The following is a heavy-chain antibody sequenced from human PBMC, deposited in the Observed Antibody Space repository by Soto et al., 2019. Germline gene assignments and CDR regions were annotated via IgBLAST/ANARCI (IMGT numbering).Heavy chain of an antibody. Sequence: QVQLVESGGGVVQPGRSLRLSCEVSGFAFNTSGMYWVRQSPGRGLEWVAVISYDGNTQYYAESLKGRFTISRDNSKNTLFLNMNRLRSEDTAVYYCARGTFDSSGDYFAGWFGPWGQGTLVTVSS. CDR2: ISYDGNTQ. D-gene: IGHD3-22*01. V-gene: IGHV3-30*03. CDR3: ARGTFDSSGDYFAGWFGP. J-gene: IGHJ5*02. CDR1: GFAFNTSG.